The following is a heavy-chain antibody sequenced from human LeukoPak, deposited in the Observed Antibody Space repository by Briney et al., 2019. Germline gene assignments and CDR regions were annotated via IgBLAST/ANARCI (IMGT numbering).Heavy chain of an antibody. J-gene: IGHJ5*02. CDR3: VRGTATVS. Sequence: GRSLRLSCAASGFTFDDYAMHWVRQAPGKGLEWVSDISWNSATIGYADSVKGRFTISRDNAKNSLYLQMNSLRVEDTALYYCVRGTATVSWGQGILVTVSS. V-gene: IGHV3-9*01. CDR1: GFTFDDYA. CDR2: ISWNSATI. D-gene: IGHD4-17*01.